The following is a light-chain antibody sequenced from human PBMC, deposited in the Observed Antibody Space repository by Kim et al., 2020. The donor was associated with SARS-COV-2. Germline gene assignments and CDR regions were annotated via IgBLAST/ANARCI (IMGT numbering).Light chain of an antibody. Sequence: SVTISCTGTSSVVGGYNSVSWYQQAPGKAPILMIYGVSKRPSGVPVRFSGSKSANTASLTISGLQAEDEADYYCCSYAGSYDVVFGGGTKLTVL. CDR1: SSVVGGYNS. CDR3: CSYAGSYDVV. J-gene: IGLJ2*01. CDR2: GVS. V-gene: IGLV2-11*01.